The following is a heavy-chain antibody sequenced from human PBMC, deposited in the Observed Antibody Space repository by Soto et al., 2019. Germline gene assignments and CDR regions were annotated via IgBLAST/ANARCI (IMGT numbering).Heavy chain of an antibody. CDR2: IIPIFAIS. CDR3: ARGGDYGDY. Sequence: QVQLVQSGAEVKKPGSSVKVSCKASGGTFSKYPISWVRQAPGQGLEWMGGIIPIFAISRYAQKFQGRITITAAESTRTAYMELSSLRSDDMAVYYCARGGDYGDYWGQGTLVTVSS. J-gene: IGHJ4*02. CDR1: GGTFSKYP. D-gene: IGHD4-17*01. V-gene: IGHV1-69*01.